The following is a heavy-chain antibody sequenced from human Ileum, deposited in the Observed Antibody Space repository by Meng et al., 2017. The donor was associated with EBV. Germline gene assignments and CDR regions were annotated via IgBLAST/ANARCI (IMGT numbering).Heavy chain of an antibody. CDR1: GGSFSGYY. D-gene: IGHD3-10*01. CDR2: INHSGST. CDR3: ARGNKVSDRGFDY. J-gene: IGHJ4*02. V-gene: IGHV4-34*01. Sequence: QVQLQQWGEGLLKPSETLSLPWAVYGGSFSGYYWSWIRQPPGKGLEWIGEINHSGSTNYNPSLKSRVTISVDTSKNQFSLKLSSVTAADTAVYYCARGNKVSDRGFDYWGQGTLVTVSS.